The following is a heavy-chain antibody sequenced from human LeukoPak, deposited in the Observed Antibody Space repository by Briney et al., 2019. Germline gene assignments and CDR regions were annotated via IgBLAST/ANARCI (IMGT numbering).Heavy chain of an antibody. CDR3: ARGKLGCSYCFDY. D-gene: IGHD4/OR15-4a*01. CDR1: GGTFSSYA. CDR2: IIPIFGTA. J-gene: IGHJ4*02. Sequence: GASVKVSCKASGGTFSSYAISWVRQAPGQGLEWMGGIIPIFGTANYAQKFQGRVTITADESTSTAYMELSSLRSEDTAVYYCARGKLGCSYCFDYWGQGTLVTVSS. V-gene: IGHV1-69*13.